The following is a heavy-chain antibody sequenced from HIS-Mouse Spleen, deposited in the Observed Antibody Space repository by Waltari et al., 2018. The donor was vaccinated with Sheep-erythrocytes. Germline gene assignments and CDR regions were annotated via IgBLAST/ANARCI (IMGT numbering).Heavy chain of an antibody. D-gene: IGHD1-26*01. Sequence: QVQLVQSGAEVKKPGSSVKVSCKASGGTFSSYAISWVRQAPGQGLEWMGRSIPSLGIANYAQKCQGRVTITADKSTSTAYMELSSLRSEDTAVYYCAQTGATTPHFDYWGQGTLVTVSS. CDR3: AQTGATTPHFDY. CDR2: SIPSLGIA. V-gene: IGHV1-69*04. CDR1: GGTFSSYA. J-gene: IGHJ4*02.